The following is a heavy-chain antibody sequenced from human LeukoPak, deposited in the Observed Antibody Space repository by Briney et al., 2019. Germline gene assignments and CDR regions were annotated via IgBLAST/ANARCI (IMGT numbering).Heavy chain of an antibody. CDR2: ISSNGGST. Sequence: GGSLRLSCSPSGLTFSSYAMHWVRQPPGKGLDYVSGISSNGGSTDYADSVKFRFTISRDNSKNTLYLHMSSLRAEDTAVYYCVKGDDDFWSGYRNGFDPWGQGTLVTVSS. J-gene: IGHJ5*02. CDR3: VKGDDDFWSGYRNGFDP. V-gene: IGHV3-64D*09. D-gene: IGHD3-3*01. CDR1: GLTFSSYA.